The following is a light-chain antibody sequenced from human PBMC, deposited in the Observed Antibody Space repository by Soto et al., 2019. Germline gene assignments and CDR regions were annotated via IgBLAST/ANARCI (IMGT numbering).Light chain of an antibody. V-gene: IGKV1-5*03. CDR2: RAS. CDR3: QQYDKLPLT. CDR1: QNINTW. J-gene: IGKJ4*01. Sequence: DIKRAESRCSRYSSVGDRVAITCRGSQNINTWLAGDQQKPGKVPTLLIYRASRLESGVPSRFSGSGSGTEITLTISSLQPDDFATYSCQQYDKLPLTFGGGTKVDIK.